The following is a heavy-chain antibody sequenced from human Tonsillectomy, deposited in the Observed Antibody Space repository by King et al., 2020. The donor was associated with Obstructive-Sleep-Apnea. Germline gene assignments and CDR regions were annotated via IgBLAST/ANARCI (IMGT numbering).Heavy chain of an antibody. CDR2: IYYSGSS. J-gene: IGHJ5*02. D-gene: IGHD3-10*01. CDR3: ARAPYGSGIIDWFDP. CDR1: GGSIGTYY. Sequence: VQLQESGPGLVKPLETLSLTCTVSGGSIGTYYWSWMRQPPGKGLEGIGYIYYSGSSNYNPSLKRRVTITVETSKNQFSLMLSSVTAADTAVYYCARAPYGSGIIDWFDPWGQGTLVTVSS. V-gene: IGHV4-59*01.